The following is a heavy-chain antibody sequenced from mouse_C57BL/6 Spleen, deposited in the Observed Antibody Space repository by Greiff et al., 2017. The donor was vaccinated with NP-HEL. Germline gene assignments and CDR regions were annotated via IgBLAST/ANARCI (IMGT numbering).Heavy chain of an antibody. CDR2: ISSGSSTI. CDR1: GFTFSDYG. J-gene: IGHJ3*01. Sequence: EVQGVESGGGLVKPGGSLKLSCAASGFTFSDYGMHWVRQAPEKGLEWVAYISSGSSTINYVDTVKGRFTISRDNAKNTLFLQRTSVGSEDTAMYYCGILRGAYWGQGTLVTVSA. CDR3: GILRGAY. D-gene: IGHD1-1*01. V-gene: IGHV5-17*01.